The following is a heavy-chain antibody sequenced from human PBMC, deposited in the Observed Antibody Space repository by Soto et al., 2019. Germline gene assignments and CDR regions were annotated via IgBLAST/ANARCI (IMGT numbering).Heavy chain of an antibody. CDR2: IAYDGSHT. J-gene: IGHJ5*02. CDR3: ARDLRNPSAGWLDP. CDR1: GFNFDNFV. V-gene: IGHV3-30-3*01. D-gene: IGHD1-1*01. Sequence: QVQLVESGGGVVQPGRSLRLSCVASGFNFDNFVMHWVRQAPGKGLEWVAVIAYDGSHTYYADSVKGRFSISRDSFKKTLFLEMNSLRTDDTAVYYCARDLRNPSAGWLDPWGQGTLVSVSS.